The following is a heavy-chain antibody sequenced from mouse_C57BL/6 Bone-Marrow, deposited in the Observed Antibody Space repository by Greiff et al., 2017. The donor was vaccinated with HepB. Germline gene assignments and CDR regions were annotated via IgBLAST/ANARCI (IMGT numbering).Heavy chain of an antibody. J-gene: IGHJ4*01. V-gene: IGHV5-4*01. CDR1: GFTFSSYA. CDR3: ARDRNGYDDYAMDY. Sequence: EVHLVESGGGLVKPGGSLKLSCAASGFTFSSYAMSWVRQTPEKRLEWVATISDGGSYTYYPDNVKGRFTISRDNAKNNLYLQMSHLKSEDTAMYYCARDRNGYDDYAMDYWGQGTSVTVSS. CDR2: ISDGGSYT. D-gene: IGHD2-2*01.